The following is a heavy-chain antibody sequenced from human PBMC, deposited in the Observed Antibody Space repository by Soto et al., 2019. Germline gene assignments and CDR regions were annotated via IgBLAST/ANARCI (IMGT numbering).Heavy chain of an antibody. CDR3: ARGFRLVLNYGDPRGGSDY. CDR2: MNPNSGNT. Sequence: GASVKVSCKASGCTFTSYDINWVRQATGQGLEWMGWMNPNSGNTGYAQKFQGRVTMTRNTSISTAYMELSSLRSEDTAVYYCARGFRLVLNYGDPRGGSDYRAQGTLVTGSS. J-gene: IGHJ4*02. D-gene: IGHD4-17*01. CDR1: GCTFTSYD. V-gene: IGHV1-8*01.